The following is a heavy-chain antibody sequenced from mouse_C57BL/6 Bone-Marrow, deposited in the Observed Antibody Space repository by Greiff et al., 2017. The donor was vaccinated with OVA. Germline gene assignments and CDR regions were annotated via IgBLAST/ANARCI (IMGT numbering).Heavy chain of an antibody. CDR1: GYTFTDYY. V-gene: IGHV1-26*01. CDR2: INPNNGGT. CDR3: AKTLTLKRGYFDY. Sequence: EVKLQQSGPELVKPGASVKISCKASGYTFTDYYMNWVKQSHGKSLEWIGDINPNNGGTSYNQKFKGKATLTVDKSSSTAYMELRSLTSEDSAVYYCAKTLTLKRGYFDYWGQGTTLTVSS. D-gene: IGHD4-1*01. J-gene: IGHJ2*01.